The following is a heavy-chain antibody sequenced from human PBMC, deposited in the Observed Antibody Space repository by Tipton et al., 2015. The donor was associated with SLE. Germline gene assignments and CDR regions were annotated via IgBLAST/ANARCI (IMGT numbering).Heavy chain of an antibody. Sequence: TLSLTCSVSMASINSVDYYWSWLRKHPGKGLECIGFIYYLVSAYYNPSLMSRVSISVDTSKNQFSLNLSFLTAADTAVYYCARLVAARPGYYCGMDVWGQGTTVTVSS. D-gene: IGHD6-6*01. V-gene: IGHV4-31*03. J-gene: IGHJ6*02. CDR2: IYYLVSA. CDR3: ARLVAARPGYYCGMDV. CDR1: MASINSVDYY.